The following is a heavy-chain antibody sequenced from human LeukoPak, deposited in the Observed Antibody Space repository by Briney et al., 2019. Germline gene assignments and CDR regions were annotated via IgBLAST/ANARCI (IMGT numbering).Heavy chain of an antibody. CDR2: ISGYNGNT. V-gene: IGHV1-18*01. Sequence: ASVKVSCKASGYTFSNYGISWVRQAPGQGLEWMGWISGYNGNTNYAQKFQGRVTMTTDTSTSTAYMELRSLRSDDTAVYYCAKTDHIVFYYYYYGMDVWGQGTTVTASS. CDR1: GYTFSNYG. CDR3: AKTDHIVFYYYYYGMDV. D-gene: IGHD2-21*01. J-gene: IGHJ6*02.